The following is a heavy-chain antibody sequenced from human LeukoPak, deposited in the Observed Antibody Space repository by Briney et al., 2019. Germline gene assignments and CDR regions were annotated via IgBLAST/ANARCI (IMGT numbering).Heavy chain of an antibody. V-gene: IGHV4-59*08. CDR3: ARHKSSGTYPLDY. CDR2: IYFSGST. CDR1: GGSISTYF. D-gene: IGHD1-26*01. J-gene: IGHJ4*02. Sequence: AETLSLTCTVSGGSISTYFWSWIRQPPGKGMEWIGHIYFSGSTNYNPSLKSRVTISVDTSKNQFSLKLSSVTAADTAVYYCARHKSSGTYPLDYWGQGSLVTVSS.